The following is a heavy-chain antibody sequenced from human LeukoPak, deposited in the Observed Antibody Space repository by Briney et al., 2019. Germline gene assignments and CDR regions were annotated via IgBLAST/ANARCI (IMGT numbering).Heavy chain of an antibody. D-gene: IGHD2-15*01. CDR2: ISSSTSYT. J-gene: IGHJ6*02. Sequence: GGSLRLSCAASGFTFSTYSINWVRQAPGKGLEWVSSISSSTSYTYYVDSVKGRFTISRDNAKNSLYLQMNSLSAEDTAVYYCARDSRYCSGGACYYYYGMDVWGQGSTVTVSS. CDR3: ARDSRYCSGGACYYYYGMDV. V-gene: IGHV3-21*01. CDR1: GFTFSTYS.